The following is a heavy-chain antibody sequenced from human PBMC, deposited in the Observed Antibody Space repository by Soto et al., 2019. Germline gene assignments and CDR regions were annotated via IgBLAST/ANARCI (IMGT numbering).Heavy chain of an antibody. Sequence: EVQLVESGGGLVQPGGSLGLSGEASGFTVSSDYIAWARQAPGQGLEWVSVIYSGGSTYYADSVKGRFTISRDNSKNTLYLQMNTLRAEDTAVYYCARDPGYRNGMDVWGQGTTVTVSS. CDR1: GFTVSSDY. V-gene: IGHV3-66*01. J-gene: IGHJ6*02. D-gene: IGHD5-12*01. CDR2: IYSGGST. CDR3: ARDPGYRNGMDV.